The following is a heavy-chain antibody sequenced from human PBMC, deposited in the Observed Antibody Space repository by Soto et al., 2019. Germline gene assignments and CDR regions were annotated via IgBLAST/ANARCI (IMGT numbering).Heavy chain of an antibody. CDR1: AYTFTAYY. V-gene: IGHV1-2*02. CDR3: ARDLDSSSMGWFDP. D-gene: IGHD3-22*01. J-gene: IGHJ5*02. CDR2: INPKTGGI. Sequence: DSVKASCKASAYTFTAYYLNWVRKAPGEGLERMGLINPKTGGINYAQKFQGRVTLTRDTSITTAYMELSSLTSDDTAVYYCARDLDSSSMGWFDPWAQGTLVNVSS.